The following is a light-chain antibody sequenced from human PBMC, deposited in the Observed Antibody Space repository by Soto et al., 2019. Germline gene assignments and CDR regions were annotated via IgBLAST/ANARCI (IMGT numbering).Light chain of an antibody. J-gene: IGKJ1*01. CDR1: HSISSW. Sequence: DMQMTQSPSTLSASVGDRVTITCRATHSISSWLAWYQQKPGKAPKLLIYKASSLESGVPSRFSGSGSGTEFTLTISSLQPDDFATYYCQQYTRYWTFAQGTNVEIK. V-gene: IGKV1-5*03. CDR2: KAS. CDR3: QQYTRYWT.